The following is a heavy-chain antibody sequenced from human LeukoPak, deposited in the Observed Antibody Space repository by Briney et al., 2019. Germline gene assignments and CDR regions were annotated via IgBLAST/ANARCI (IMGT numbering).Heavy chain of an antibody. Sequence: ASVKVSCKASGYTFTGYYMHWVLQAPGQGLEWMGWINPNSGGTNYAQKFQGRVTMTRDTSISTAYMELSRLRSDDTAVYYCARARPMVRGVIPSVWFDPWGQGTLVTVSS. V-gene: IGHV1-2*02. J-gene: IGHJ5*02. D-gene: IGHD3-10*01. CDR3: ARARPMVRGVIPSVWFDP. CDR1: GYTFTGYY. CDR2: INPNSGGT.